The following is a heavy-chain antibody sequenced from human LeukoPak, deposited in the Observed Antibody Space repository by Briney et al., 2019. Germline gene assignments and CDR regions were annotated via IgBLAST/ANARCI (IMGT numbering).Heavy chain of an antibody. CDR2: MYYSGST. V-gene: IGHV4-39*07. J-gene: IGHJ4*02. D-gene: IGHD6-19*01. Sequence: PSETLSLTCTVSGGSISSYYWGWIRQPPGKGLEWIGSMYYSGSTYYNPSLKSRVTISINTSKNQFSLKLTSVTAADTAVYYCARAGGTGLIDYWGQGTLVTVSS. CDR1: GGSISSYY. CDR3: ARAGGTGLIDY.